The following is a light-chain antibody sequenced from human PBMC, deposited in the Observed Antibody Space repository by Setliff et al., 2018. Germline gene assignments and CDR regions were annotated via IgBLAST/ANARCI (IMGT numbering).Light chain of an antibody. V-gene: IGLV9-49*01. Sequence: QLVLPQPPSASASLGASVTLTCTLSSGYSNYKVDWYQQRPGKGPRFVMRVGTGGIVGSKGDGIPDRFSVLGSGLNRYLTIKNIQEEDESDYHCGADHGSGSNFVWVFGGGTKVTVL. CDR2: VGTGGIVG. CDR3: GADHGSGSNFVWV. J-gene: IGLJ3*02. CDR1: SGYSNYK.